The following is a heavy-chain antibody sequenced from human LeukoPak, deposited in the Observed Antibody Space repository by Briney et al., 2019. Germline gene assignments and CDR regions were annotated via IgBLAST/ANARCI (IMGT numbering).Heavy chain of an antibody. D-gene: IGHD2-21*01. J-gene: IGHJ6*03. Sequence: SETLSLTCTVSGGSISGNNYYWSWIRQPAGKGLEWIGHIYTSGSTNYNPSLKSRVTISIDTSKNQFSLKLSSVTAADTAVYYCASTYSSWYYYYMDVWGKGTTVTVSS. CDR1: GGSISGNNYY. V-gene: IGHV4-61*09. CDR3: ASTYSSWYYYYMDV. CDR2: IYTSGST.